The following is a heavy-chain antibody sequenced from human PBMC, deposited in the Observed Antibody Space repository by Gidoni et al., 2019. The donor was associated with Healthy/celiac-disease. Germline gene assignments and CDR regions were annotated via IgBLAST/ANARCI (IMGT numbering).Heavy chain of an antibody. J-gene: IGHJ4*02. D-gene: IGHD1-26*01. CDR2: ISYDGSNK. V-gene: IGHV3-30*01. Sequence: QVQLVESGGGVVQPGRSLRLSCAASGFTFSSYAMHWVRQAPGKGLEWVAVISYDGSNKYYADSVKGRFTISRDNSKNTLYLQMNSLRAEDTAVYYCARDLVDGGFDYWGQGTLVTVSS. CDR3: ARDLVDGGFDY. CDR1: GFTFSSYA.